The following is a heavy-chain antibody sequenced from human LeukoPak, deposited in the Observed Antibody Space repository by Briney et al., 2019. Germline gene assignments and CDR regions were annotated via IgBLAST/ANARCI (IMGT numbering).Heavy chain of an antibody. CDR1: GFTFSSYS. CDR2: ISSSSSYI. Sequence: GGSLRLSCAASGFTFSSYSMNWVRQARGKGLEWVSSISSSSSYIYYADSVKGRFTISRENAKNSLYLQMNSLRAEDTAVYYCARDAPWAGTNAFDIWGQGTMVTVSS. D-gene: IGHD1/OR15-1a*01. J-gene: IGHJ3*02. CDR3: ARDAPWAGTNAFDI. V-gene: IGHV3-21*01.